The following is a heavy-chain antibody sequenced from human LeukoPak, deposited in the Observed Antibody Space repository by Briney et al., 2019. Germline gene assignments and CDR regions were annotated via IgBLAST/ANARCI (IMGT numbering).Heavy chain of an antibody. V-gene: IGHV3-74*01. CDR3: ARDLPEQDILTGSETFDI. CDR1: GFTFSRYS. Sequence: GGSLRLTCAASGFTFSRYSMNWVRQAPGKGLEWVSRINSDGSSTKYADSVKGRFTISRDNAKNTLYLQMNSLRAEDTAVYYCARDLPEQDILTGSETFDIWGQGTMVTVSS. CDR2: INSDGSST. J-gene: IGHJ3*02. D-gene: IGHD3-9*01.